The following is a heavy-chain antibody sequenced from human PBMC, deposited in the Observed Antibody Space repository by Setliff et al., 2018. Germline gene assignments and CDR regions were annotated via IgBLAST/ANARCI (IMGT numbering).Heavy chain of an antibody. Sequence: ASVKVSCKASGYTFTNYGVTWVRQAPGQGLEWMGWIGAYNGNTYNAHKFQGRVTMTSDTSTSTAYMELRSLRSDDTAVYYCSSYLVSWGQGALVTVSS. CDR1: GYTFTNYG. D-gene: IGHD2-21*01. CDR2: IGAYNGNT. CDR3: SSYLVS. V-gene: IGHV1-18*01. J-gene: IGHJ4*02.